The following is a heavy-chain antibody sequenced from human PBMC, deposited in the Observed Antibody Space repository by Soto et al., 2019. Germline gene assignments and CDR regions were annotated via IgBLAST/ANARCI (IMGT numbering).Heavy chain of an antibody. CDR3: ARLDAVANYFDF. CDR2: IYYRGST. CDR1: GASITSYY. V-gene: IGHV4-59*01. Sequence: PSETLSLTCTVSGASITSYYWSWIRQPPGKGLEWIGYIYYRGSTNYNPSLKSRVTISVDMSKNQFSLKVSSVTAADTAVYYCARLDAVANYFDFWGQGTLVTVSS. D-gene: IGHD1-1*01. J-gene: IGHJ4*02.